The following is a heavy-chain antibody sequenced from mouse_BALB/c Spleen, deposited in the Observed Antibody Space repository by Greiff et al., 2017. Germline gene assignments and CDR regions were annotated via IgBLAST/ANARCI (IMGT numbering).Heavy chain of an antibody. J-gene: IGHJ1*01. D-gene: IGHD2-2*01. V-gene: IGHV2-4-1*01. CDR1: GFSLTSYG. CDR3: ANYGYGGYCDV. Sequence: VQLQQSGPGLVQPSQCLSITCTVSGFSLTSYGVHWVRQSPGKGLEWLGVIGSGGSTDYNAAFISRLSISKDNSKNQVFFKLNSLKADDTAIYYCANYGYGGYCDVWGEGTTVTVSS. CDR2: IGSGGST.